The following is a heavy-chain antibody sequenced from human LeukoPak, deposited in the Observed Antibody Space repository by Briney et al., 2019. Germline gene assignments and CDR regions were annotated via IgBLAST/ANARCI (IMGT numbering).Heavy chain of an antibody. J-gene: IGHJ6*03. V-gene: IGHV3-30*02. CDR3: AGDPYSGAYGDTYYYYMDV. D-gene: IGHD1-26*01. CDR1: GFTFSSYG. Sequence: GGSLRLSCAASGFTFSSYGMHWVRQAPGKGLEWVAFIRYDGSNKYYADSVKGRFTISRDNARNSLYLQMNSLTAEDTAVYYCAGDPYSGAYGDTYYYYMDVWGKGTTVTISS. CDR2: IRYDGSNK.